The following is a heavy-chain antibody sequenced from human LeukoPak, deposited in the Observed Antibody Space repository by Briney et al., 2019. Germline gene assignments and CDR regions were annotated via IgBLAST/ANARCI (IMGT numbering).Heavy chain of an antibody. D-gene: IGHD3-3*01. CDR1: GFTFSGYS. CDR3: AKRSESYSFDY. Sequence: PGGSLRLSCAASGFTFSGYSMNWVRQAPGKGLEWVSSISSSSSYIYYADSVKGRFTISRDNAKDSLILQMNSLTTEDTALYFCAKRSESYSFDYWGQGTLVTVSS. V-gene: IGHV3-21*04. J-gene: IGHJ4*02. CDR2: ISSSSSYI.